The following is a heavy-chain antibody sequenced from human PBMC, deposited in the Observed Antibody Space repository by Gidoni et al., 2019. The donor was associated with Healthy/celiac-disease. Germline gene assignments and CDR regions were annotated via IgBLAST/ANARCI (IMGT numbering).Heavy chain of an antibody. D-gene: IGHD3-22*01. J-gene: IGHJ4*02. CDR1: GGSFSGYY. Sequence: QVQLQQWGAGLLQPSETLPLTCAVYGGSFSGYYWSWIRQPPGKGLEWIGEINHSGSTNYNPSLKSRVTISVDTSKNQFSLKLSSVTAADTAVYYCAREGYDSSGYYGYWGQGTLVTVSS. CDR2: INHSGST. V-gene: IGHV4-34*01. CDR3: AREGYDSSGYYGY.